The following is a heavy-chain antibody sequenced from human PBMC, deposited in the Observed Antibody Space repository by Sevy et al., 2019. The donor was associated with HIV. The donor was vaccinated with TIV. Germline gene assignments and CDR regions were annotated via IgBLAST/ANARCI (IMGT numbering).Heavy chain of an antibody. J-gene: IGHJ4*02. Sequence: GGSLRLSCAASGFSISGYGMHWVRQAPGKGLEWVAVIWYDGTNREYADSVKGRFTISRDNSKNTLYLQMNSLRAEDTAVYYCARGSGSYHYFDYWGQGTLVTVSS. D-gene: IGHD1-26*01. V-gene: IGHV3-33*01. CDR1: GFSISGYG. CDR3: ARGSGSYHYFDY. CDR2: IWYDGTNR.